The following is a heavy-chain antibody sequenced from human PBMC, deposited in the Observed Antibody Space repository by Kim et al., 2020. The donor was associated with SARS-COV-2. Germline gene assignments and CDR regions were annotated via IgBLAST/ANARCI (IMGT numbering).Heavy chain of an antibody. V-gene: IGHV4-34*01. Sequence: SETLSPTCAVYGGSFSGYYWSWIRQPPGKGLEWIGEINHSGSTNYNPSLKSRVTISVDTSKNQFSLKLSSVTAADTAVYYCARRNGGVTPYYYYYYGMDVWGQGTTVTVSS. J-gene: IGHJ6*02. CDR1: GGSFSGYY. D-gene: IGHD3-16*01. CDR3: ARRNGGVTPYYYYYYGMDV. CDR2: INHSGST.